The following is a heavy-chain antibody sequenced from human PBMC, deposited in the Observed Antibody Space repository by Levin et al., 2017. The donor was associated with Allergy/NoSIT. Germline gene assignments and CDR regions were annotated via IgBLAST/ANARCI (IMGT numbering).Heavy chain of an antibody. CDR2: INRSGST. Sequence: PSETLSLTCAVYGGSFSTYYWNWIRQPPGKGLEWIGEINRSGSTNYNPSLRSRVTISVDTSKNQFYLKLTSVTAADTAVYYCARHDVWTVGGGPRWGQGTLVTVSS. J-gene: IGHJ4*02. D-gene: IGHD3/OR15-3a*01. V-gene: IGHV4-34*01. CDR3: ARHDVWTVGGGPR. CDR1: GGSFSTYY.